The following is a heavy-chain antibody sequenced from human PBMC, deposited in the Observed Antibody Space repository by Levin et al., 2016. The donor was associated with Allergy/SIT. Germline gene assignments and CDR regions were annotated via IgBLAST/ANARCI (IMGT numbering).Heavy chain of an antibody. CDR1: GFTFDDYA. D-gene: IGHD6-19*01. V-gene: IGHV3-53*01. J-gene: IGHJ4*02. CDR3: ARAAVAGTQFDY. CDR2: IYSDGST. Sequence: GESLKISCAASGFTFDDYAMHWVRQAPGKGLEWVSVIYSDGSTFYADYVKGRFTISRDKSENTLYLQMNSLRAEDTAVYYCARAAVAGTQFDYWGRGTLVTVSS.